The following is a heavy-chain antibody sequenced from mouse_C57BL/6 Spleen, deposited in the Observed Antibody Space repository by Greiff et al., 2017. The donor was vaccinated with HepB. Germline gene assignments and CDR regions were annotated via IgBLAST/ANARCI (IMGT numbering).Heavy chain of an antibody. CDR1: GYTFTSYW. D-gene: IGHD1-1*02. V-gene: IGHV1-61*01. Sequence: VQLQQPGAELVRPGSSVKLSCKASGYTFTSYWMDWVKQRPGQGLEWIGNIYPSDSETHYNQKFKDKATLTVDKSSSTAYMQRSSLTSEDSAVYYCARMVGTDWYFDVWGTGTTFTVSS. CDR2: IYPSDSET. J-gene: IGHJ1*03. CDR3: ARMVGTDWYFDV.